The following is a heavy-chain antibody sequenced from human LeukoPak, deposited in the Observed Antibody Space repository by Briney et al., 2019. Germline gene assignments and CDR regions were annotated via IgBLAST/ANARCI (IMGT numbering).Heavy chain of an antibody. J-gene: IGHJ4*02. CDR3: ARDPNSGWGFDYFSTRDDY. Sequence: GASVKVSCKASGYTXTGYYMHWVRQAPGQGLEWMGWINPNSGGTNYAQKFQGRVTMTRDTSISTAYMELSRLRSDDTAVYYCARDPNSGWGFDYFSTRDDYWGQGTLVTVSS. D-gene: IGHD6-19*01. CDR2: INPNSGGT. V-gene: IGHV1-2*02. CDR1: GYTXTGYY.